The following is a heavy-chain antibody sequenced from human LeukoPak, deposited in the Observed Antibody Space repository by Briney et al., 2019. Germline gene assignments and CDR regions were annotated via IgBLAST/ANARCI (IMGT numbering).Heavy chain of an antibody. Sequence: PSETLSLTCTVSGGSISSGAYPRSWIRQPPGKGLEWIGYIHHSGSTYYSPSLKSRVTISVDRSKNQFSLKLNSVTAADTAVYYCARGGNYYDSSGYYDYWGQGTLVTVSS. J-gene: IGHJ4*02. V-gene: IGHV4-30-2*01. D-gene: IGHD3-22*01. CDR2: IHHSGST. CDR3: ARGGNYYDSSGYYDY. CDR1: GGSISSGAYP.